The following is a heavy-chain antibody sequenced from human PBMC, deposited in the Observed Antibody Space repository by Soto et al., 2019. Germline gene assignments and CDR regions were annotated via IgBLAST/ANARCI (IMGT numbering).Heavy chain of an antibody. CDR1: GGSISSGGYY. CDR2: IYYSGST. D-gene: IGHD4-17*01. Sequence: PSETLSLTCTVSGGSISSGGYYWSWIRQHPGKGLEWIGYIYYSGSTYYNPSLKSRVTISVDTSKNQFSLKLSSVTAADTAVYYCARASRGGTVAPYYYYGMDVWGQGTTVTVSS. CDR3: ARASRGGTVAPYYYYGMDV. J-gene: IGHJ6*02. V-gene: IGHV4-31*03.